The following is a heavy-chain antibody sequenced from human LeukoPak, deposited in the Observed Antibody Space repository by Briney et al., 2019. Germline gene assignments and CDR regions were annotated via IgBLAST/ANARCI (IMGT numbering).Heavy chain of an antibody. J-gene: IGHJ4*02. Sequence: EASVKVSCKASGYTFTSYGISWVRQAPGQGLEWMGWISAYNGNTNYAQKLQGRVTMTTDTSTSTAYMELRSLRSDDTAVYYCARVSMIRGLVISPYFDYWGQGTLVTVSS. CDR3: ARVSMIRGLVISPYFDY. CDR2: ISAYNGNT. D-gene: IGHD3-10*01. CDR1: GYTFTSYG. V-gene: IGHV1-18*01.